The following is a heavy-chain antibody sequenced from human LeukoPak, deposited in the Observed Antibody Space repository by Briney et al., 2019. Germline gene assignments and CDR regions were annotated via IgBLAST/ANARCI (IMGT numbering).Heavy chain of an antibody. CDR1: GFTFSRYA. J-gene: IGHJ4*02. Sequence: GGSLRLSCAASGFTFSRYAMLWVRQSPGKGLEWVSAIDGSDGTTYYADSVKGRCIISRDNYKNILYLQMNSLRVEDTAIYYCAKVLDSGSFPDYWGQGTLATVSS. V-gene: IGHV3-23*01. CDR3: AKVLDSGSFPDY. CDR2: IDGSDGTT. D-gene: IGHD1-26*01.